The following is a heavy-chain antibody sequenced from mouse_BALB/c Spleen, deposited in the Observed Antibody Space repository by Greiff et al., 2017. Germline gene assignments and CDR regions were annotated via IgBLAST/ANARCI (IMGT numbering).Heavy chain of an antibody. J-gene: IGHJ4*01. CDR1: GDSITSCY. D-gene: IGHD1-3*01. V-gene: IGHV3-8*02. Sequence: EVQLQQSGPSLVKPSQTLSFTCSVTGDSITSCYWNWIRKFPGNKLEYMGYISYSGSTYYNPSLKSRISITRDTSKDQYYLQLNSVTTGDTATYYSARGHYSGSYYCAMDYWGQGTSVTVSS. CDR3: ARGHYSGSYYCAMDY. CDR2: ISYSGST.